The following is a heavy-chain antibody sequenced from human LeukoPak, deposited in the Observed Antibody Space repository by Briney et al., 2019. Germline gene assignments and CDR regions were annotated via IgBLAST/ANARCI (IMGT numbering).Heavy chain of an antibody. J-gene: IGHJ6*03. D-gene: IGHD3-10*01. CDR1: GFTVSSYY. CDR2: IYSGGST. Sequence: GGSLRLSCAASGFTVSSYYMSWVRQAPGKGLEWVSVIYSGGSTYYADSVKGRFTISRDNSKNTLYLQMNSLRAEDTAVYYCASSKGSGSYYNVPYYYYMDVWGKGTTVTISS. V-gene: IGHV3-66*01. CDR3: ASSKGSGSYYNVPYYYYMDV.